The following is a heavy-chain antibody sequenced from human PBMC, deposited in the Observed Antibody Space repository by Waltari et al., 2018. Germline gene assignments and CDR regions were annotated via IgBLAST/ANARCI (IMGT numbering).Heavy chain of an antibody. Sequence: EVQLVESGGGLIQPGGSLRLSCAASGFTVSSNYMSWVRQAPGKGLEWVSVIYSGGGTYYADSVKGRFTISRDNSKNTLYLQMNSLRAEDTAVYYCARLGATMAYYYGMDVWGQGTTVTVSS. CDR2: IYSGGGT. CDR3: ARLGATMAYYYGMDV. CDR1: GFTVSSNY. D-gene: IGHD5-12*01. J-gene: IGHJ6*02. V-gene: IGHV3-53*01.